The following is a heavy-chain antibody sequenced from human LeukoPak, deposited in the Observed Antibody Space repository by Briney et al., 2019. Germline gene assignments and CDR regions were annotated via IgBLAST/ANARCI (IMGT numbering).Heavy chain of an antibody. J-gene: IGHJ4*02. D-gene: IGHD5-12*01. V-gene: IGHV3-48*03. CDR2: ISVSGTTI. CDR1: GFTFSDYE. CDR3: ARDRSGFSGYDFFDY. Sequence: GGSLRLSCAASGFTFSDYEMNWVRQAPGKGLEWLSHISVSGTTIHYADSVKGRFTISRDNAKNSLYLQMNSLRAEDTAVYYCARDRSGFSGYDFFDYWGQGTLVTVSS.